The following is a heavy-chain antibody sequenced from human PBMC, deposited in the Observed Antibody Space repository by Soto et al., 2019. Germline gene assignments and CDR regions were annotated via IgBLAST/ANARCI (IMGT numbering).Heavy chain of an antibody. CDR2: VYYTGST. CDR1: GGSISSYY. J-gene: IGHJ4*02. Sequence: PSETLSLTCTVSGGSISSYYWSWIRQPPGKGLEWIGYVYYTGSTNYNPSLKSRVTISVDTSKNQFSLKMSSVTAADTAVYYCARCGYGDYRNRYAFWGQGTLDTVSS. V-gene: IGHV4-59*08. D-gene: IGHD4-17*01. CDR3: ARCGYGDYRNRYAF.